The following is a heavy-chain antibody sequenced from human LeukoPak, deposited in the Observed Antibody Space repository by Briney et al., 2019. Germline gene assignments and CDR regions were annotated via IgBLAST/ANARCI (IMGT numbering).Heavy chain of an antibody. CDR2: ISGSGGST. CDR1: GFTFSSYA. J-gene: IGHJ6*02. CDR3: AKENWGADYYYYGMDV. D-gene: IGHD7-27*01. V-gene: IGHV3-23*01. Sequence: GGSLRLSCAASGFTFSSYAMSWVRQAPGKGLEWVSAISGSGGSTYYADSVKGRFTISRDNSKNTLYLQMNSLRAEDTAVYYCAKENWGADYYYYGMDVWGQGTTVTVPS.